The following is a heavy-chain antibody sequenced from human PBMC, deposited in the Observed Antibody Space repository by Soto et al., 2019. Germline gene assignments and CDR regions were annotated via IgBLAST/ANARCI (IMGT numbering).Heavy chain of an antibody. Sequence: PGGSLRLSCAASGFTFSSYWMHWVRQAPGKGLVWVSRINSDGSSTSYADSVKGRFTISRDNAKNTLYLQMNSLRAEDTAVYYCARDPEPSPKYDFWSGYAKDYYCGMDVWGQGTTVTAP. J-gene: IGHJ6*02. V-gene: IGHV3-74*01. CDR2: INSDGSST. CDR3: ARDPEPSPKYDFWSGYAKDYYCGMDV. D-gene: IGHD3-3*01. CDR1: GFTFSSYW.